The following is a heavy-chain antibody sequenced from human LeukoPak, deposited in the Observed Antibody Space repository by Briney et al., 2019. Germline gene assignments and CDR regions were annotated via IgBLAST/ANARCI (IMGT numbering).Heavy chain of an antibody. V-gene: IGHV5-51*01. D-gene: IGHD3-22*01. CDR3: AMTYYYDSSGYYCDY. CDR2: IYPGDSDT. J-gene: IGHJ4*02. CDR1: GYSFTRYW. Sequence: GESLKISCKGSGYSFTRYWIGWVRQMPGKGLEWMGIIYPGDSDTRYSPSFQGQVTISADKSISTAYLQWSSLKASDTAMYYCAMTYYYDSSGYYCDYWGQGTLVTVSS.